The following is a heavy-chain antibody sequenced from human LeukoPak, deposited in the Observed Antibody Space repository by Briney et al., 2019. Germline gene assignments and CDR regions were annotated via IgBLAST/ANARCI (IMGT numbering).Heavy chain of an antibody. CDR1: GFTFDDYA. CDR2: ISWNSGSI. CDR3: VRGLDS. Sequence: GGSLRLSCAASGFTFDDYAMHWVRQAPGKGLEWVSGISWNSGSIGYADSVKGRFTISRDNAKKTLYLQMNSLRDEDTAVYYCVRGLDSWGLGTLVTVSS. J-gene: IGHJ5*01. D-gene: IGHD3-16*01. V-gene: IGHV3-9*01.